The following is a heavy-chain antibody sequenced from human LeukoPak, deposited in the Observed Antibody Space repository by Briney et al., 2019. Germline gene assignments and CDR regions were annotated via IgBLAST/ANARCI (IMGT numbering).Heavy chain of an antibody. D-gene: IGHD1-14*01. Sequence: SETLSLTCTVSGGSISSYYWSWVRQPPGKGLEWVGYIYYSGSTNYNPSLKSRVTMSVDTSKNQFSLKLSSVTAADTAVYYCARAGRWFDPWGQRTLVTVSS. CDR2: IYYSGST. CDR3: ARAGRWFDP. V-gene: IGHV4-59*01. J-gene: IGHJ5*02. CDR1: GGSISSYY.